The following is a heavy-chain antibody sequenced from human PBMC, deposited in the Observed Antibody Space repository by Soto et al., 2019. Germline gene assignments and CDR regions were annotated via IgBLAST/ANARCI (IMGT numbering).Heavy chain of an antibody. D-gene: IGHD2-2*01. CDR2: IIPIFGTA. V-gene: IGHV1-69*01. J-gene: IGHJ5*02. CDR3: ARGGDIVVVPAAMGNWFDP. Sequence: QVQLVQSGAEVKKPGSSVKVSCKASGGTFSSYAISWVRQAPGQGLEWMGGIIPIFGTANYAQKFQGRVTITADESTSTAYMGLSSLRSEDTAVYYCARGGDIVVVPAAMGNWFDPWGQGTLVTVSS. CDR1: GGTFSSYA.